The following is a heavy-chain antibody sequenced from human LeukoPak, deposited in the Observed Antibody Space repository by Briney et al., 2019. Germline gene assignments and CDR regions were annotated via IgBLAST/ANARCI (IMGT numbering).Heavy chain of an antibody. J-gene: IGHJ4*02. CDR3: ARDYPWLVDY. CDR1: GFTFSSYE. D-gene: IGHD6-19*01. Sequence: PGGSLRLSCAASGFTFSSYEMHWVRQAPGKGLEWVSYINTNSRTIYYADSVKGRFTISRDNAKNSLYLQMNSLRAEDTAVYYCARDYPWLVDYWGQGTLVTVSS. CDR2: INTNSRTI. V-gene: IGHV3-48*03.